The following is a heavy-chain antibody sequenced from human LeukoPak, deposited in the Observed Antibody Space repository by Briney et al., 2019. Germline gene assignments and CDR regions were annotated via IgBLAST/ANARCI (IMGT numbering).Heavy chain of an antibody. Sequence: SETLSLTCTVSGGSISSSSYYWGWIRQPPGKGLEWIGSIYYSGSTYYNPSLKSRVTISVDTSKNQFSLKLSSVTAADTAVYYCARVRREGGNWFDPWGQGTLVTVSS. CDR1: GGSISSSSYY. D-gene: IGHD1-26*01. CDR2: IYYSGST. CDR3: ARVRREGGNWFDP. V-gene: IGHV4-39*07. J-gene: IGHJ5*02.